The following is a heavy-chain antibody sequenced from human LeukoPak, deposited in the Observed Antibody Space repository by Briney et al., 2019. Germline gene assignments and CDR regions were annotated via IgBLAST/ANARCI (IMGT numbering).Heavy chain of an antibody. CDR3: ARIGYSSSSLDY. D-gene: IGHD6-6*01. J-gene: IGHJ4*02. CDR2: IKQDGSVI. CDR1: RFTFSNYW. V-gene: IGHV3-7*01. Sequence: PGGSLRLSCAASRFTFSNYWMSWVRQAPGKGLEWVANIKQDGSVIYYVASVKGRFTISRDNAKNSLFLQMNSLRADDTAVYYCARIGYSSSSLDYWGQGTLVTVSS.